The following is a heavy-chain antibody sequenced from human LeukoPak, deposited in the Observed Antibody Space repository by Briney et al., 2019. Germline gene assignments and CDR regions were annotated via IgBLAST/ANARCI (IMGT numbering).Heavy chain of an antibody. CDR1: GFTFSSYA. V-gene: IGHV3-23*01. CDR2: ISGSDGST. Sequence: GGSLRLSCAASGFTFSSYAMSWVRQAPGKGLEWVSGISGSDGSTYYADSVKGRFTVSRDNSKNTLFLQLNSLRPEDPAVYYCARVDYSDFSGQKYFQDWGQGTLVTVSS. CDR3: ARVDYSDFSGQKYFQD. D-gene: IGHD3-22*01. J-gene: IGHJ1*01.